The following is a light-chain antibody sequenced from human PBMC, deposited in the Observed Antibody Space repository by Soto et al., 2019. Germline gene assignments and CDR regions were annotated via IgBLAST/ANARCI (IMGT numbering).Light chain of an antibody. V-gene: IGKV3-20*01. CDR2: GAS. CDR3: QQYGSSPLFT. CDR1: QSVSSSY. Sequence: EIVLTQSPGTLSLSPGERATLSCRASQSVSSSYLAWYQQKPGQAPRLLIYGASSRATGIPDRFSGSGSGTDFTLTSSRLEAEDVAVYYCQQYGSSPLFTFGQGTKLEIK. J-gene: IGKJ2*01.